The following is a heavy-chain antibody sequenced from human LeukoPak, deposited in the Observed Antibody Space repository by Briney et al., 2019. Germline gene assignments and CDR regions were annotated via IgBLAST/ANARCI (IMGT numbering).Heavy chain of an antibody. CDR3: ARVGPSYYDFWSGYNDY. CDR2: ISAYNGNT. Sequence: ASVKVSCKASGYTFTSYGISWVRQAPGQGLEWMGWISAYNGNTNYAQKLQGRVTMTTDTSTSTAYMELRSLRSDDTAVYYCARVGPSYYDFWSGYNDYWGQGTLVTVSS. CDR1: GYTFTSYG. V-gene: IGHV1-18*01. D-gene: IGHD3-3*01. J-gene: IGHJ4*02.